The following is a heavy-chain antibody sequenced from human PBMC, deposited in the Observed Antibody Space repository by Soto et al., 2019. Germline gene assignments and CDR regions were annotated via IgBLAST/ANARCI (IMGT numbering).Heavy chain of an antibody. V-gene: IGHV3-15*01. CDR3: ANPSIAVAGTAPRDYYYYYGMDV. J-gene: IGHJ6*02. CDR1: GFTFSSAW. Sequence: GSLRLSCAASGFTFSSAWMSWVRQVPGKGLEWVGRIKSKTDGGTIDYAAPVKGRFIISRDDSINTLYLQMNSLKSEDTAVYYCANPSIAVAGTAPRDYYYYYGMDVWGQGTTVTVSS. CDR2: IKSKTDGGTI. D-gene: IGHD6-19*01.